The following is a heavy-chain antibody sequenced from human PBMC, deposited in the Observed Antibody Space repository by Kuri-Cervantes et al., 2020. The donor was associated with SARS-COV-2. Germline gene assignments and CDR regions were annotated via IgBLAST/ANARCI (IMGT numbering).Heavy chain of an antibody. J-gene: IGHJ4*02. Sequence: LSLTCAASGFTFSSYSMNWVRQAPGKGLEWVSYISSSSSTIYYADSVKGRFTISRDNAKNSLYLQMNSLRAEDTAVYYCAELGMGPVDYWGQGTLVTVSS. CDR3: AELGMGPVDY. V-gene: IGHV3-48*01. CDR2: ISSSSSTI. D-gene: IGHD7-27*01. CDR1: GFTFSSYS.